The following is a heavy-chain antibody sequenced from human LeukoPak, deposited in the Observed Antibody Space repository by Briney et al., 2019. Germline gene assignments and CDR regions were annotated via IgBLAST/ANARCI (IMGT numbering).Heavy chain of an antibody. J-gene: IGHJ5*02. D-gene: IGHD2-2*01. CDR2: INSDGSST. CDR1: GFTFSRYR. V-gene: IGHV3-74*03. CDR3: AREVPGVPGKVDP. Sequence: GGSLRLSCAASGFTFSRYRMHWVRQAPGKGLVWVSRINSDGSSTTYADSVKGRFTISRDNAKNTLYLHMNSLRVEDTALYYCAREVPGVPGKVDPWGQGTLITVSS.